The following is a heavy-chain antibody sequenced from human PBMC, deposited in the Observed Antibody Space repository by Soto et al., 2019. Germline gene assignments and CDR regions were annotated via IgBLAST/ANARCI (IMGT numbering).Heavy chain of an antibody. V-gene: IGHV4-4*02. J-gene: IGHJ4*02. CDR3: AHRPIVGAAI. CDR2: IYHTGST. CDR1: GGSISNSNW. D-gene: IGHD1-26*01. Sequence: QVQLQESGPGLVKPSGTLSLTCGVFGGSISNSNWWTWVRQPPGKGLEWIGEIYHTGSTNYNSSLMSLVTISLDKPNNQLSLKLSSVNAADTAVYYCAHRPIVGAAIWGQGTLVTVSS.